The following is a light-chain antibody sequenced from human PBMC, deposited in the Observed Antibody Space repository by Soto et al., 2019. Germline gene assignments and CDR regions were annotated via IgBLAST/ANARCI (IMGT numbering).Light chain of an antibody. Sequence: QSALTQPASVSGSPGQSITISCTGTSSDIGGYNYVSWYQQHPDKAPKLMIYDVSNRPSGVSNRFSGSKSGNTASLTISGLQAEDEADYYCSSYTSSGTLFGGGTQLTVL. V-gene: IGLV2-14*01. CDR3: SSYTSSGTL. CDR1: SSDIGGYNY. J-gene: IGLJ2*01. CDR2: DVS.